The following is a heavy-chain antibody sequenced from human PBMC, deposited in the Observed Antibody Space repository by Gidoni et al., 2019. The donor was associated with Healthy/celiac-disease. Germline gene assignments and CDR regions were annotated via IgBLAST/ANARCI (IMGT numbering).Heavy chain of an antibody. Sequence: QVTLKESGPVLVKPTETLTLTCTVSGFSLSNARMGVSWIRQPPGKALEWLAHIFSNDEKSYSTSLKSRLTISKDTSKSQVVITMTNMDPVDTATYYCARVNYYDSSGPYPFDYWGQGTLVTVSS. CDR3: ARVNYYDSSGPYPFDY. CDR2: IFSNDEK. J-gene: IGHJ4*02. CDR1: GFSLSNARMG. D-gene: IGHD3-22*01. V-gene: IGHV2-26*01.